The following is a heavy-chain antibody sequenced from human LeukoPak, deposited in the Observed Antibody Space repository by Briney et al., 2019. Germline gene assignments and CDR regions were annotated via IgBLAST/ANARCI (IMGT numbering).Heavy chain of an antibody. CDR3: ARDIRGALYYYYMDV. CDR1: GFTVSSNY. V-gene: IGHV3-66*02. CDR2: IYSGGST. J-gene: IGHJ6*03. Sequence: PGGSLRLSCAASGFTVSSNYMSWGCEALGKGLEWGSVIYSGGSTYYSDAVKGRFTISRDNSKNTLYLQMNILRAEDTAVYYCARDIRGALYYYYMDVWGKGTTVTVSS. D-gene: IGHD1-26*01.